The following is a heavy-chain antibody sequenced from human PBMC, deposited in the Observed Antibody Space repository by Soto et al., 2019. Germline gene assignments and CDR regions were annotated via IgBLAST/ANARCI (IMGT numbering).Heavy chain of an antibody. J-gene: IGHJ4*02. D-gene: IGHD5-12*01. CDR2: IKQDGSEK. CDR3: ARDRAGSPSGLAYFDY. V-gene: IGHV3-7*01. CDR1: GFTFSSYW. Sequence: GGSLRLSCAASGFTFSSYWMSWVRQAPGKGLEWVANIKQDGSEKYYVDSVRGRFTISRDNAKNSLYLQMNSLRAEDTAVYYCARDRAGSPSGLAYFDYWGQGTLVTVSS.